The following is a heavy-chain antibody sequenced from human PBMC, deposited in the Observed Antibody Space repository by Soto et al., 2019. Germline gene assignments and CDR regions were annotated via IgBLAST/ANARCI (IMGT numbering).Heavy chain of an antibody. Sequence: QVQLVESGGGVVQPGRSLRLSCAASGFTFSSYGMHWVRQAPGKGLEWVAVISYDGSNKYYADSVKVRFTISRDNSKNTLYLQMNSLRAEDTAVYYCAKINGDYDDYWGQGTMVTVS. CDR2: ISYDGSNK. J-gene: IGHJ4*02. CDR1: GFTFSSYG. D-gene: IGHD4-17*01. V-gene: IGHV3-30*18. CDR3: AKINGDYDDY.